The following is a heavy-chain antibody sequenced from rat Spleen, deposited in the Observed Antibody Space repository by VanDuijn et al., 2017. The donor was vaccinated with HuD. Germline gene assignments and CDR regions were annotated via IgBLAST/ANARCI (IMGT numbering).Heavy chain of an antibody. J-gene: IGHJ3*01. CDR2: INYSGST. Sequence: EVQLQESGPGLVKPSQSLSLTCSVTGSSITSHYWGWIRKFPGNKMEWLGYINYSGSTTYNPSLKSRLSITRDTSKNQFFLQLSSITTEDTATYYCARQDNYVGFAYWGQGTLVTVSS. CDR3: ARQDNYVGFAY. CDR1: GSSITSHY. V-gene: IGHV3-1*01. D-gene: IGHD1-10*01.